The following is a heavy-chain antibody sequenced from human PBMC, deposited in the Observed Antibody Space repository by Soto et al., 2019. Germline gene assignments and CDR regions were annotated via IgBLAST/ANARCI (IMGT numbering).Heavy chain of an antibody. Sequence: QVRLVQSEAEVKKAGSSVKVSCKASGGTFSSDAVTWVRQAPGQGREWMGGVIPIFPTATYAQKFQGRATITVDKSTSTVYMELNSLKSEDTAMYYCARGHSDSSGPGYLDSWGQGTLVTV. J-gene: IGHJ4*02. CDR2: VIPIFPTA. D-gene: IGHD3-22*01. CDR1: GGTFSSDA. CDR3: ARGHSDSSGPGYLDS. V-gene: IGHV1-69*06.